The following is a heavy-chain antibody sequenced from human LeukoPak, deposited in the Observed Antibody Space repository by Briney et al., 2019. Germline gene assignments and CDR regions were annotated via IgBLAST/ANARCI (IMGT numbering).Heavy chain of an antibody. V-gene: IGHV3-33*06. CDR2: IWIDGSNK. J-gene: IGHJ4*02. D-gene: IGHD5-24*01. Sequence: GRSLRLSCAASGFTFSSYGMHWVRQAPGKGLEWVAVIWIDGSNKYYADSVKGRITISRDNSKNTLYLQMNSLRAEDTAVYYCAKSRRWLQFCDSWGQGTLLTVSS. CDR1: GFTFSSYG. CDR3: AKSRRWLQFCDS.